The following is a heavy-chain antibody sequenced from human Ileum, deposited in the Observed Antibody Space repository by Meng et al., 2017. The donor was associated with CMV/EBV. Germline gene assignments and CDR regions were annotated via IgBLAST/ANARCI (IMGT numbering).Heavy chain of an antibody. D-gene: IGHD3-10*01. Sequence: FTRYYMHWGRQAPGQGLEWVGIINPSGGSTSYGQKFQGRVTMTRDTSTRTVYMELSSLRSEDTAVYYCARQPSRYGSGTYYNQYYFDYWGQGTLVTVSS. J-gene: IGHJ4*02. V-gene: IGHV1-46*01. CDR3: ARQPSRYGSGTYYNQYYFDY. CDR2: INPSGGST. CDR1: FTRYY.